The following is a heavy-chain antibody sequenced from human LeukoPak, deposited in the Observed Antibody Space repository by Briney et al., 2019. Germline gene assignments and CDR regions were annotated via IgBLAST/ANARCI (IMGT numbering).Heavy chain of an antibody. D-gene: IGHD4-23*01. Sequence: GASVKVSCKASGGTFSSYAISWVRQAPGQGLEWMGGIIPIFGTANYAQKFQGRVTITTDESTSTAYMELSSLRSEDTAVYYCARVRRIYGGNSPLHYYYMDVWGKGTTVTVSS. CDR3: ARVRRIYGGNSPLHYYYMDV. V-gene: IGHV1-69*05. CDR2: IIPIFGTA. CDR1: GGTFSSYA. J-gene: IGHJ6*03.